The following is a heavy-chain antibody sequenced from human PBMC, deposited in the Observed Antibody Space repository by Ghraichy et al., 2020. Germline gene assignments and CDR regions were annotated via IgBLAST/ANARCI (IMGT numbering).Heavy chain of an antibody. V-gene: IGHV1-58*01. Sequence: SVKVSCKASGFTFTSSAVQWVRQARGQRLEWIGWIVVGSGNTNYAQKFQERVTITRDMSTSTAYMELSSLRSEDTAVYYCAADSSPPSIVVVVTAMNGMDAWGQGTTVTVSS. CDR1: GFTFTSSA. CDR3: AADSSPPSIVVVVTAMNGMDA. J-gene: IGHJ6*02. D-gene: IGHD2-21*02. CDR2: IVVGSGNT.